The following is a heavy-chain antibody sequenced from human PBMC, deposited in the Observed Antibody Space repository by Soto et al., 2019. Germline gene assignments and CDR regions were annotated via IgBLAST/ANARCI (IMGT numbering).Heavy chain of an antibody. D-gene: IGHD3-22*01. CDR1: GGTFSSYT. CDR3: ARDYYDSSGYFDY. V-gene: IGHV1-69*04. CDR2: IIPILGIA. Sequence: SVKVSCKASGGTFSSYTISWVRQAPGQGLEWMGRIIPILGIANYAQKFQGRVTITADKSTSTAYMELSSLRSEDTAVYYCARDYYDSSGYFDYWGQGTLVTVSS. J-gene: IGHJ4*02.